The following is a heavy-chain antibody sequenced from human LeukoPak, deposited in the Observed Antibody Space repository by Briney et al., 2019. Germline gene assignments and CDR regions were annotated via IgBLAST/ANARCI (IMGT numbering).Heavy chain of an antibody. D-gene: IGHD3-10*01. CDR2: IYTSGST. V-gene: IGHV4-4*07. CDR3: ARVWFGEFGSDAFDI. Sequence: ASETLSLTCTVSGGSISSYYWSWIRQPAGKGLEWIGRIYTSGSTNYNPSLKSRVTMSVDTSKNQFSLKLSSVTAADTAVYYCARVWFGEFGSDAFDIWGQGTMVTVSS. J-gene: IGHJ3*02. CDR1: GGSISSYY.